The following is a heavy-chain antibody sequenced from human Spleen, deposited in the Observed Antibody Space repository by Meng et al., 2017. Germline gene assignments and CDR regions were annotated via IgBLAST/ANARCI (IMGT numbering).Heavy chain of an antibody. CDR1: GGSISSGSYY. J-gene: IGHJ4*02. D-gene: IGHD5-18*01. CDR3: ALWGYAYSGGEDY. Sequence: SETLSLTCTVSGGSISSGSYYWSWIRQPAGKGLEWIGRIYTSGNTNYNPSLKSRPTISVDTSKNQFSLKLNSVTAADTAVYYCALWGYAYSGGEDYWGQGTLVTVSS. CDR2: IYTSGNT. V-gene: IGHV4-61*02.